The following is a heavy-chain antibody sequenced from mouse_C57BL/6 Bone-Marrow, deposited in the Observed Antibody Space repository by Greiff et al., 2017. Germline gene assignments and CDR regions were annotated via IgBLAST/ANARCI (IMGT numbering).Heavy chain of an antibody. CDR3: ARHHN. CDR1: GYTFTSYW. Sequence: QVQPQQPGAELVKPGASVKLSCKASGYTFTSYWMQWVKQRPGQGLEWIGEIDPSDSYTNYNQKFKGKATLTVDTSSSTADMQLSSLTSEDSAVYYCARHHNWGQGTTLTVSS. CDR2: IDPSDSYT. J-gene: IGHJ2*01. V-gene: IGHV1-50*01. D-gene: IGHD6-1*01.